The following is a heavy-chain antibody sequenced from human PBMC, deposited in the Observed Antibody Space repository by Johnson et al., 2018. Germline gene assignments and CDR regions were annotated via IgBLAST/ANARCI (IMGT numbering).Heavy chain of an antibody. Sequence: VQLLESGPGLVKPSETLSLTCIVSGGSTSLYYWNWIRQPPGKGLEWIGHIYYSGSADYNPSLKSRVTLSVDTSMNQFSLSLSSVTAADTAIYFCARGTYGSSWGRMDVWGQGTTVIVSS. V-gene: IGHV4-59*01. J-gene: IGHJ6*02. CDR1: GGSTSLYY. CDR2: IYYSGSA. CDR3: ARGTYGSSWGRMDV. D-gene: IGHD6-13*01.